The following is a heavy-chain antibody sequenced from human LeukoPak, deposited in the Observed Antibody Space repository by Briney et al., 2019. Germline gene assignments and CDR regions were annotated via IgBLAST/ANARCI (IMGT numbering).Heavy chain of an antibody. Sequence: ESSETLSLTCAVYGASFSGYYWSWIRQPPGKGLEWSGEINHSGSTNYNPSLKSRVTISVDTSKNQFSLKLSSVTAADTAVYYCAGSDSSGYYNWFDPWGQGTLVTVSS. CDR2: INHSGST. CDR3: AGSDSSGYYNWFDP. D-gene: IGHD3-22*01. V-gene: IGHV4-34*01. J-gene: IGHJ5*02. CDR1: GASFSGYY.